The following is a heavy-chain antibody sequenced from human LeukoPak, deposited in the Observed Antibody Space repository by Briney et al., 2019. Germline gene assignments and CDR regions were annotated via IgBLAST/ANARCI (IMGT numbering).Heavy chain of an antibody. CDR3: ARTHDVLSGYPPGYYMDV. CDR1: GYTFTSNG. J-gene: IGHJ6*03. CDR2: ISAYNGDT. V-gene: IGHV1-18*01. D-gene: IGHD3-3*01. Sequence: ASVKVSCKASGYTFTSNGISWVRQAPGQGLEWMGWISAYNGDTNYAQKLQGRVTITTDTSTSTAYMELRSLRSGDTAVYYCARTHDVLSGYPPGYYMDVWGKGTTVTVSS.